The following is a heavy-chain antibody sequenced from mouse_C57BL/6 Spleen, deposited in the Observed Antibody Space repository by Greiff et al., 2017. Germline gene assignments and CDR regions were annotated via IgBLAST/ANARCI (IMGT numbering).Heavy chain of an antibody. CDR1: GYTFTSYW. CDR2: IHPNSGST. J-gene: IGHJ2*01. D-gene: IGHD1-1*01. V-gene: IGHV1-64*01. Sequence: QVQLQQPGAELVKPGASVKLSCKASGYTFTSYWMRWVKQRPGQGLEWIGMIHPNSGSTNYNEKFKSKATLTVDKSSSTAYMQLSSLTSEDSAVYYCAREGAAYGSRYGFYYWGQGTTLTVSS. CDR3: AREGAAYGSRYGFYY.